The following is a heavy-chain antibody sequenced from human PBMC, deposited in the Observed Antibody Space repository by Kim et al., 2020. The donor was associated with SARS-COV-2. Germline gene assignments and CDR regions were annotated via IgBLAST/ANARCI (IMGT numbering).Heavy chain of an antibody. CDR1: GGSFSGYY. CDR3: ARPVLRYFRSMDV. J-gene: IGHJ6*02. V-gene: IGHV4-34*01. Sequence: SETLSLTCAVYGGSFSGYYWCWIRQPPGKGLEWIGEINHSGSTNYNPTLKSRVTISVDTSKNQFSLTLSSVTAAGTAVYYCARPVLRYFRSMDVWGQGTTFTVSS. CDR2: INHSGST. D-gene: IGHD3-9*01.